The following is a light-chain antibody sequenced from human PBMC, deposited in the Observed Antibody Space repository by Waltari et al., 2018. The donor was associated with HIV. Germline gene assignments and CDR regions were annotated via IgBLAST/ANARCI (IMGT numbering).Light chain of an antibody. V-gene: IGKV4-1*01. CDR3: QQYYSTQYS. CDR2: WAS. CDR1: RSVLYSSNNKDY. J-gene: IGKJ2*03. Sequence: DIVMTQSQDSLAVSLGERATINCKSSRSVLYSSNNKDYLAWYQQKPGQPPKLLIYWASTRESGVPDRFRGSGSGTDFTLTISSLQAEDVAVYYCQQYYSTQYSFGQGTKLEIK.